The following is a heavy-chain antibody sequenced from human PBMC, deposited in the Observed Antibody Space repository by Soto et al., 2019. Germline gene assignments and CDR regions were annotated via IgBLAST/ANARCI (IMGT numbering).Heavy chain of an antibody. CDR2: INDRGSI. Sequence: QVQLQQWGAGPLRPLETLSLTCGVSGGSFSGYYWAWIRQSPGTGLERIGEINDRGSINYNPSLRSRITISVNTSKNHYSLNLRSLTAADTAVYYGARESHDTLTGPPWVWYFYLWGRGTRVTVSS. CDR1: GGSFSGYY. V-gene: IGHV4-34*01. D-gene: IGHD3-9*01. J-gene: IGHJ2*01. CDR3: ARESHDTLTGPPWVWYFYL.